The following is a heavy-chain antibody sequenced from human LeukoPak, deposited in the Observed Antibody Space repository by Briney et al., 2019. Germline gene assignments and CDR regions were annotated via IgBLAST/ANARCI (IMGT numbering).Heavy chain of an antibody. CDR1: GFTFDDYA. CDR3: AKGPGLGAGKRYLDL. V-gene: IGHV3-9*01. D-gene: IGHD6-13*01. J-gene: IGHJ2*01. Sequence: PGGSLRLSCTTSGFTFDDYAMHWVRQVPGKGLEWVSSITWNSNKIDYGDSVEGRFTISRDNAKNSLSLQMNSLKPEDTALYYCAKGPGLGAGKRYLDLWGRGTLVIVSS. CDR2: ITWNSNKI.